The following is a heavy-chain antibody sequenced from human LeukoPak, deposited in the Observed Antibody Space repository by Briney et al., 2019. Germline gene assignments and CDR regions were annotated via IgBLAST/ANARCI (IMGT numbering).Heavy chain of an antibody. Sequence: GESLRLSCAASGFTFRKYWMHWVRQAPGKGLVGVSRINSDGSWTSYADSVKGRFTSSRDNTKNTVYLQLNSLRAEDTAMYYCASWVVTVDRAFDIWGQGTMVTVSS. CDR3: ASWVVTVDRAFDI. CDR1: GFTFRKYW. V-gene: IGHV3-74*01. CDR2: INSDGSWT. D-gene: IGHD2-21*02. J-gene: IGHJ3*02.